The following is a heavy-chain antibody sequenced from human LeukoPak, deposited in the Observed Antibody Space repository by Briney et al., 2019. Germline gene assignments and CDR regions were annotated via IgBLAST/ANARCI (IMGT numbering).Heavy chain of an antibody. CDR3: AKAPYCSSSSCYRHMDV. CDR2: ISSSGSTI. J-gene: IGHJ6*03. CDR1: GFTFSSYE. Sequence: PGGSLRLSCAASGFTFSSYEMNWVRQAPGKGLEWVSYISSSGSTIYYEDSVKGRFTISRDNSKNTLYLQMNSLRAEDTAVYYCAKAPYCSSSSCYRHMDVWGKGTTVTISS. V-gene: IGHV3-48*03. D-gene: IGHD2-2*01.